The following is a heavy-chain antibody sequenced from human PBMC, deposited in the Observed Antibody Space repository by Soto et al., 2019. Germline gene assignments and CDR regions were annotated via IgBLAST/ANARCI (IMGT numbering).Heavy chain of an antibody. J-gene: IGHJ6*02. CDR3: TREGSAPYYYYGMDA. D-gene: IGHD3-10*01. CDR1: GGTFSSYT. V-gene: IGHV1-69*13. CDR2: IIPIFGTA. Sequence: SVKVSCKASGGTFSSYTISWVRQAPGQGLEWMGGIIPIFGTANYAQKFQGRVTITADESTSTAYMELRSLRSDDTAIYYCTREGSAPYYYYGMDAWGQGTTVTVSS.